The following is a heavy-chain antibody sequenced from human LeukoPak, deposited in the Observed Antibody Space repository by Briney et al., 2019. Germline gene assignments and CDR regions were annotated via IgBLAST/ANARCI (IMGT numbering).Heavy chain of an antibody. V-gene: IGHV4-30-4*01. CDR2: IYYSGST. CDR3: ARGLYYDFWSGYYKGHNWFDP. J-gene: IGHJ5*02. D-gene: IGHD3-3*01. Sequence: PSETLSLTCTVSGGSISSGDYSWSWIRQPPGKGLEWIGYIYYSGSTYYNPSLKSRVTISVDTSKNQFSLKLSSVTAADTAVYYCARGLYYDFWSGYYKGHNWFDPWGQGTLVTVSS. CDR1: GGSISSGDYS.